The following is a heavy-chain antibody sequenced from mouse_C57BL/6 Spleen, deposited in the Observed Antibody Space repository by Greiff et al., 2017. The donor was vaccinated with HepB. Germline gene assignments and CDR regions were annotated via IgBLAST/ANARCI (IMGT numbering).Heavy chain of an antibody. CDR1: GYSFTDYN. J-gene: IGHJ2*01. CDR3: ARLYGNFHLDY. CDR2: INPNYGTT. D-gene: IGHD2-1*01. V-gene: IGHV1-39*01. Sequence: EVKLVESGPELVKPGASVKISCKASGYSFTDYNMNWVKQSNGKSLEWIGVINPNYGTTSYNQKFKGKATLTVDQSSSTAYMQLNILTSEDSAVYYCARLYGNFHLDYWGQGTTLTVSS.